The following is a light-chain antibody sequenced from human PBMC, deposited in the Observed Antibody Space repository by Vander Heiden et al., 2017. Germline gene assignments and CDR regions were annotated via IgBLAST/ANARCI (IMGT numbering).Light chain of an antibody. CDR3: QQSYSTPLA. J-gene: IGKJ4*01. Sequence: DIHMSQSPSSLSASVGDRVTITCRASQSISSYLNWYQQKPGKAPRLLIYAASSLQSGVPSRFSGSGSGTEFTLTISSLQPEDFATYYGQQSYSTPLAFGGGTKVEIK. CDR2: AAS. V-gene: IGKV1-39*01. CDR1: QSISSY.